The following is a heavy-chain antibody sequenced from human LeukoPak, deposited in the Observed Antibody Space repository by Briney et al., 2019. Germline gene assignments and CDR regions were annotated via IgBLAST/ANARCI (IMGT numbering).Heavy chain of an antibody. V-gene: IGHV3-33*01. CDR2: IWYDGSNK. CDR3: ARDRPTGSYYSIDY. D-gene: IGHD1-26*01. CDR1: GFTFNEFG. Sequence: GRSLRLSCAASGFTFNEFGVHWVRQAPGQGLEWVALIWYDGSNKYYADSVKGRFTISRDNSKNTVYLQMDSLRVEDTAIYYCARDRPTGSYYSIDYWGQGTLATVSS. J-gene: IGHJ4*02.